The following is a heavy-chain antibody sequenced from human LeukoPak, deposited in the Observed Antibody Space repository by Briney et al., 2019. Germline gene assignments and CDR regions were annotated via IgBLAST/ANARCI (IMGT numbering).Heavy chain of an antibody. Sequence: PSETLSLTCAVYGGSFSGYYWSWIRQPPGKGLEWIGEINHSGSTNYNPSLKSRVTISVDTSKNQFSLKLSSVTAADTAVYYCARAGGARWVDYWGQGTLVTVSS. CDR2: INHSGST. CDR1: GGSFSGYY. D-gene: IGHD2-8*02. V-gene: IGHV4-34*01. J-gene: IGHJ4*02. CDR3: ARAGGARWVDY.